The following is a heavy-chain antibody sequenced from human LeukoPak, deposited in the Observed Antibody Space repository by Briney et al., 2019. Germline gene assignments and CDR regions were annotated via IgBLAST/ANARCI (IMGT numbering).Heavy chain of an antibody. Sequence: GGSLRLSCTASGFTFSTYATHWVRQAPGKGLEYVSGISGNGRSTFYGSSVKGRFTVSRDNSKDTLYLQMGSLRAEDMAVYYCTRDIGRLRGDAFDFWGQGTMVTVS. CDR3: TRDIGRLRGDAFDF. CDR2: ISGNGRST. D-gene: IGHD2-15*01. V-gene: IGHV3-64*01. J-gene: IGHJ3*01. CDR1: GFTFSTYA.